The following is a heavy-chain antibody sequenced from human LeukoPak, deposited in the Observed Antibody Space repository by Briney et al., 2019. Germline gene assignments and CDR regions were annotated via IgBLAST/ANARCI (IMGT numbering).Heavy chain of an antibody. CDR3: ARSEYSSSSIYFQH. V-gene: IGHV3-11*01. J-gene: IGHJ1*01. D-gene: IGHD6-6*01. CDR2: ISSSGSTI. CDR1: GFTFSDYY. Sequence: GRSLTLSCAASGFTFSDYYMSWIRQAPGKGLEWVSYISSSGSTIYYADSVKGRFTISRDNAKNSLYLQMNSLRAEDTAVYYCARSEYSSSSIYFQHWGQGTLVTVSS.